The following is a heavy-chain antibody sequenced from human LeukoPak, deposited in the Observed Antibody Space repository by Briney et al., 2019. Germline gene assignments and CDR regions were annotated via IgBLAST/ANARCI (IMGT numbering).Heavy chain of an antibody. CDR1: GGSFSGYY. V-gene: IGHV4-34*01. CDR3: ARLKRGVPFDY. CDR2: INHSGST. D-gene: IGHD3-10*01. Sequence: SETLSLTCAVYGGSFSGYYWSWIRQPPGKGLEWIGEINHSGSTNYNPSLKSRVTISVDTSKNQFSLKLSSVTAADTAVYYCARLKRGVPFDYWGQGTLATVSS. J-gene: IGHJ4*02.